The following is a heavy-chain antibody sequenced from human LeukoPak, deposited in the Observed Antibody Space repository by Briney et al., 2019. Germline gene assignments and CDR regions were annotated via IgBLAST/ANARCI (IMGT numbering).Heavy chain of an antibody. D-gene: IGHD5-18*01. J-gene: IGHJ4*02. CDR3: ARGRNGYQAKIKAFDY. V-gene: IGHV4-34*01. CDR2: INHSGST. CDR1: GGSFSGYY. Sequence: SETLSLTCAVYGGSFSGYYWSWIRQPPGKGLEWIGEINHSGSTNYNPSLKSRVTISVDTSKNQFSLKLSSVTAADAAVYYCARGRNGYQAKIKAFDYWGQGTLVTVSS.